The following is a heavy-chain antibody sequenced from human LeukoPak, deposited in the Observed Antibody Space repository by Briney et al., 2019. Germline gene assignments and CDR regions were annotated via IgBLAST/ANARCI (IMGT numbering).Heavy chain of an antibody. D-gene: IGHD5-24*01. CDR1: GGSISSYY. V-gene: IGHV4-59*12. Sequence: SETLSLTCAVSGGSISSYYWSWIRQPPGKGLEWIGSIYYSGSTYYNPSLKSRVTISVDTSKNQFSLKLSSVTAADTAVYYCAIGRMATTTTHYYYYYMDVWGKGTTVTVSS. CDR2: IYYSGST. J-gene: IGHJ6*03. CDR3: AIGRMATTTTHYYYYYMDV.